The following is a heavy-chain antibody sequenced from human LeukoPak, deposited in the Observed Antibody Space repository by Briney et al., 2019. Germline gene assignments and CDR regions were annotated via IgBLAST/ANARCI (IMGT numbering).Heavy chain of an antibody. CDR2: IYYSGST. CDR1: GGSISSGGYY. CDR3: ARENSGSYREFDY. Sequence: NSSQTLSLTSTVSGGSISSGGYYWSWIRQHPGKGLEWIGYIYYSGSTYYNPSLKSRVTISVDTSKNQFSLKLSSVTAADTAVFYCARENSGSYREFDYWGQGTLVTVSS. V-gene: IGHV4-31*03. J-gene: IGHJ4*02. D-gene: IGHD1-26*01.